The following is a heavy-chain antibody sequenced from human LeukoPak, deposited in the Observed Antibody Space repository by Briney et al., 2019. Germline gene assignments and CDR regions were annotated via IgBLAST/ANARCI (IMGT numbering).Heavy chain of an antibody. CDR3: ARDRRGFDP. CDR1: GGSISSYY. CDR2: IYYSGST. J-gene: IGHJ5*02. V-gene: IGHV4-59*01. Sequence: PSETLSLTCTVSGGSISSYYWSWIRQPPGRGLEWIGDIYYSGSTNYNPSLKSRVTISVDTSKNQFSLRLTSVTAADTAVYYCARDRRGFDPWGQGTLVTVSS.